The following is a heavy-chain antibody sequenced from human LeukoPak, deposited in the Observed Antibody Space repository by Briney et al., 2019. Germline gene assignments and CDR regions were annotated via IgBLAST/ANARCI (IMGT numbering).Heavy chain of an antibody. CDR1: GFTVSSNY. V-gene: IGHV3-66*01. J-gene: IGHJ5*02. Sequence: GGSLRLSCAASGFTVSSNYMSWVRQAPGKGLEWVSVIYSGGSTYYADSVKGRFTISRDNSKNTLYLQMNSLRAEDTAVYYCAREEAAAAFDPWGQGTLVTVSS. CDR3: AREEAAAAFDP. D-gene: IGHD6-13*01. CDR2: IYSGGST.